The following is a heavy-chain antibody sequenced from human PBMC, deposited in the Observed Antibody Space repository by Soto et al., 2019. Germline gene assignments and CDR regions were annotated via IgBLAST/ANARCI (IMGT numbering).Heavy chain of an antibody. J-gene: IGHJ4*02. D-gene: IGHD6-13*01. Sequence: ASVKVSCKASGGTFSSYAISWVRQAPGQGLEWMGGIIPIFGTANYAQKFQGRVTITADESTSTAYMELSSLRSEDTAVYYCARSRVAAAGIFDYWGQGTLVTVSS. V-gene: IGHV1-69*13. CDR3: ARSRVAAAGIFDY. CDR1: GGTFSSYA. CDR2: IIPIFGTA.